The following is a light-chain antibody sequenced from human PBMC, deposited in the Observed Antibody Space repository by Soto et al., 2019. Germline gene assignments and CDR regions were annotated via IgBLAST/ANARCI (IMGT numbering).Light chain of an antibody. J-gene: IGKJ1*01. CDR1: QTIRSW. Sequence: DIQMTQSPSTLSGSVGDRVTITCRASQTIRSWLAWYQQKPGKAPKLLIYKASTLKSGVPSRFSGSGAWTEFTLTISSLQPDDFASYYCQHYNSYSEAFGQGTKVELK. CDR3: QHYNSYSEA. CDR2: KAS. V-gene: IGKV1-5*03.